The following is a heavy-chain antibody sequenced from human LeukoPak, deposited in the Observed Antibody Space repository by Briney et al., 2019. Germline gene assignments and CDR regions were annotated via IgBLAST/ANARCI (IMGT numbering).Heavy chain of an antibody. CDR2: ISGSGSTI. V-gene: IGHV3-11*01. CDR1: GFTFSDYY. J-gene: IGHJ4*02. D-gene: IGHD3-22*01. CDR3: ARVANYYDSSGPGY. Sequence: KPGGSLRLSCAASGFTFSDYYMTWIRQAPGKGLEWVSYISGSGSTIYYADSVKGRFTISRDNAKNSLYLQMNSLRAEDTAVYYCARVANYYDSSGPGYWGKGTLVPVSS.